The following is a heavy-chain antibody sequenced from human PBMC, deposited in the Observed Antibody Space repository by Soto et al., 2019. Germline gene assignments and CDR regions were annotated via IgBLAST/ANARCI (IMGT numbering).Heavy chain of an antibody. CDR2: ISGSGGST. V-gene: IGHV3-23*01. Sequence: EVQLLESGGGLVQPGGSLRLSCAASGFTFSSYAMSWVRQAPGKGLEWVSAISGSGGSTYYADSVKGRFTISRDNSKNPLYLQMNSLRAEDTAVYCWAKDGRGSSWGSPIDIWGQGTMVTVSS. CDR1: GFTFSSYA. J-gene: IGHJ3*02. D-gene: IGHD6-13*01. CDR3: AKDGRGSSWGSPIDI.